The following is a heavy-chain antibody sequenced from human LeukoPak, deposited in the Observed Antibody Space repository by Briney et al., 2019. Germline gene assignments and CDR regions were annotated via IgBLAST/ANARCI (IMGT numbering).Heavy chain of an antibody. CDR1: GGSISSGDYY. V-gene: IGHV4-30-4*08. Sequence: LSQTLSLTCTVSGGSISSGDYYWSWIRQPPGKGLEWIGYIYYSGSTYYNPSLKSRVTLSVDPSKNQFSLKLSSVTAADTAVYYCARELGYCSSTSCFGYWGQGTLVTVSS. CDR3: ARELGYCSSTSCFGY. CDR2: IYYSGST. J-gene: IGHJ4*02. D-gene: IGHD2-2*01.